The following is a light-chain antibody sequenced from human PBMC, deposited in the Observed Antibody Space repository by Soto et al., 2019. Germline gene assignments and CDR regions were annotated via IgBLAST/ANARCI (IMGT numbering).Light chain of an antibody. Sequence: DIQMTQSPSSLSASVGDRVTISCQASQDITNYLNWYQQKPGKAPKLLIYGAYNLETGVPSRFSGSGSGTDFTFTISSLQPEEFDAYYCQQYDNLPYTFGQGTKLEIK. J-gene: IGKJ2*01. CDR1: QDITNY. CDR3: QQYDNLPYT. V-gene: IGKV1-33*01. CDR2: GAY.